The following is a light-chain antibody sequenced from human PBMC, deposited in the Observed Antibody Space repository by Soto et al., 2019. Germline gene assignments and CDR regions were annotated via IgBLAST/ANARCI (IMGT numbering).Light chain of an antibody. CDR1: QSISTY. Sequence: DIQMTHSPLSLSASVGDRVTITCRACQSISTYLHWYQQKPGKAPNHLIYAASTLQTGVPSKYSGSGSGTNFTLTISSLQPEDFATYFCQHGYSTPLTFGGGTKVDIK. J-gene: IGKJ4*01. CDR2: AAS. CDR3: QHGYSTPLT. V-gene: IGKV1-39*01.